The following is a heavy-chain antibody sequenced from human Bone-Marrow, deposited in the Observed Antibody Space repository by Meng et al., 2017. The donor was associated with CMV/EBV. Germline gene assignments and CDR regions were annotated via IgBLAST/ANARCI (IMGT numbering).Heavy chain of an antibody. J-gene: IGHJ4*02. CDR2: INPNSGGT. D-gene: IGHD2-2*01. V-gene: IGHV1-2*02. CDR1: GYTFTGYY. CDR3: AITPSIYCSSTSCPNLDY. Sequence: ASVKVSCKASGYTFTGYYMHWVRQAPGQGLEWMGWINPNSGGTNYAQKLQGRVTMTTDTSTSTAYMELRSLRSDDTAVYYCAITPSIYCSSTSCPNLDYWGQGPRVTVSS.